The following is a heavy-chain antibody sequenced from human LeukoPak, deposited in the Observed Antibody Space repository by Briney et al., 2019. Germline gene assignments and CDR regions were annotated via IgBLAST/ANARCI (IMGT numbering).Heavy chain of an antibody. D-gene: IGHD1-26*01. CDR1: GFTFSSYA. CDR3: VKDYVGSSIVGAPYGMDV. Sequence: PGGSLRLSRSASGFTFSSYAMHGVRQAPGKGLEYVSAISSNGGSTYYADSVKGRFTISRDNSKNTLYLQMSSLRAEDTAVYYCVKDYVGSSIVGAPYGMDVWGQGTTVTVSS. V-gene: IGHV3-64D*06. J-gene: IGHJ6*02. CDR2: ISSNGGST.